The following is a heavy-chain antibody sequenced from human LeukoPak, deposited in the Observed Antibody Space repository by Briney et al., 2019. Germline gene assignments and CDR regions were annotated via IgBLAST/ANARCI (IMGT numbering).Heavy chain of an antibody. J-gene: IGHJ4*02. D-gene: IGHD5-24*01. CDR2: ISSSSSTI. CDR3: ARASFQRWLQLGGD. V-gene: IGHV3-48*02. Sequence: GGSLRLSCTASGFTFSTYSMNWVRQAPGKGLEWVSYISSSSSTIYYADSVKGRFTISRDNAKNSLYLQMNSLRDEDTAVYYCARASFQRWLQLGGDWGQGALVTVSP. CDR1: GFTFSTYS.